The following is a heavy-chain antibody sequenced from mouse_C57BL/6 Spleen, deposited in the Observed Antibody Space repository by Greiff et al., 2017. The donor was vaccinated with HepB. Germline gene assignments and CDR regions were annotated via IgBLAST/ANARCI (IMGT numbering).Heavy chain of an antibody. CDR1: GYTFTDYE. CDR3: TLRDGNLY. D-gene: IGHD2-1*01. J-gene: IGHJ2*01. CDR2: IDPETGGT. Sequence: VQLVESGAELVRPGASVTLSCKASGYTFTDYEMHWVKQTPVHGLEWIGAIDPETGGTAYNQKFKGKAILTADKSSSTAYMELRSLTSEDSAVYYCTLRDGNLYWGQGTTLTVSS. V-gene: IGHV1-15*01.